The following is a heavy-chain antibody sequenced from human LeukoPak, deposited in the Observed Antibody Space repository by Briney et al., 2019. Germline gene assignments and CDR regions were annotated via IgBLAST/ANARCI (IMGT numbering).Heavy chain of an antibody. J-gene: IGHJ4*02. CDR1: GYPFTGYY. V-gene: IGHV1-2*02. CDR3: ARLADCSSSSCRSFDY. D-gene: IGHD2-2*01. Sequence: ASVKVSCKASGYPFTGYYLHWVRQAPGQGLEWMGWINPNSGFTNYAQKFQGRVTMTRDTSISTAYMELSRLRSDDTAVYYCARLADCSSSSCRSFDYWGQGSLVTVSS. CDR2: INPNSGFT.